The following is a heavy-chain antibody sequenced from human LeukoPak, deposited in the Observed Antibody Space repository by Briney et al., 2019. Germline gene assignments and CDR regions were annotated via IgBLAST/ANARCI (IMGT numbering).Heavy chain of an antibody. J-gene: IGHJ4*02. V-gene: IGHV1-18*01. CDR2: ITANNGNT. Sequence: GASVKVSSRASGYTSTSYIISWGRQPPGQGLEWMGWITANNGNTNNQQKLQGRVTMTTETSTRTAYMELRSLRSDDTAVYYCAREHVLPYYCDYWGQGTLVTVSS. D-gene: IGHD3-10*01. CDR1: GYTSTSYI. CDR3: AREHVLPYYCDY.